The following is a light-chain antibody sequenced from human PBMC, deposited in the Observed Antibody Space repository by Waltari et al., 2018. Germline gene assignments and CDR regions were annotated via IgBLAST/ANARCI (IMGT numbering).Light chain of an antibody. CDR2: KAS. V-gene: IGKV1-5*03. J-gene: IGKJ1*01. CDR3: QQYNSYEWT. CDR1: QSINSW. Sequence: DIQMTQFPSTLSASVVDRLTITCRASQSINSWLAWYQQKPGKAPKLLIYKASSLESGVPSRFSGSGSGTEFTLTISSLQPDDFATYYCQQYNSYEWTFGQGTKVAIK.